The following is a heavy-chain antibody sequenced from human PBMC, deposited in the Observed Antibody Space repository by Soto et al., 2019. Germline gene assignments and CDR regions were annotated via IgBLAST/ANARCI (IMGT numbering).Heavy chain of an antibody. V-gene: IGHV3-15*01. CDR2: IKSKTAGGIT. CDR1: GLTFSNVW. D-gene: IGHD2-21*01. J-gene: IGHJ3*02. CDR3: AREGGGGSGGAFET. Sequence: VQLVESGGGLVQPGGSLRLSCAASGLTFSNVWMSWVRQAPGKGLQWVGRIKSKTAGGITDYAAPVKGRCTISRDDAENMLYLQMNSLKTEDTAVYYCAREGGGGSGGAFETWGQGTKLTVSS.